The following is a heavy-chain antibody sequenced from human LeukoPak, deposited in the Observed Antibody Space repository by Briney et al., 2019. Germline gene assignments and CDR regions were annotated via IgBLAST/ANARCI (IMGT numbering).Heavy chain of an antibody. CDR2: MNPNSGNT. CDR1: GYTFTSYD. V-gene: IGHV1-8*01. J-gene: IGHJ6*03. Sequence: GASXXVSCKASGYTFTSYDINWVRQATGQGLEWMGWMNPNSGNTGYAEKFQGRVTITRNTSISTAYMEMRSLRYEDTEVYYCARGPLGYYYDSSGYYSYYYYYYMDVWGKGTTVTVSS. D-gene: IGHD3-22*01. CDR3: ARGPLGYYYDSSGYYSYYYYYYMDV.